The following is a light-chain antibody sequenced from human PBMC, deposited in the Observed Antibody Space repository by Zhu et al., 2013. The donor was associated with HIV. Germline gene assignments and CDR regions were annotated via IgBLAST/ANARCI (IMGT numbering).Light chain of an antibody. V-gene: IGKV1-13*02. J-gene: IGKJ2*01. CDR2: DAS. CDR1: QGITTD. CDR3: QQYNSYPYT. Sequence: IQMTQSPSSLSASVGDRVTITCRAGQGITTDLAWYQKKPGESPHLLIYDASTLESGVPSRFSGSGSGTEFTLTISSLQPDDFATYYCQQYNSYPYTFGQGTKLEIK.